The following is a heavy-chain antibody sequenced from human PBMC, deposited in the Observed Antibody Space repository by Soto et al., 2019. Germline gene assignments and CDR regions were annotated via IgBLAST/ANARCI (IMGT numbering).Heavy chain of an antibody. CDR2: IIPIFGTA. D-gene: IGHD5-18*01. Sequence: GASVKVSRKASGGTFSSYAFSWVRQAPGQGLEWMGGIIPIFGTANYAQKFQGRVTITADESTSTAYMELSSLRSEDTAVYYCARTNTAMGYPFYYGMDVWGQGTTVTVSS. V-gene: IGHV1-69*13. J-gene: IGHJ6*02. CDR3: ARTNTAMGYPFYYGMDV. CDR1: GGTFSSYA.